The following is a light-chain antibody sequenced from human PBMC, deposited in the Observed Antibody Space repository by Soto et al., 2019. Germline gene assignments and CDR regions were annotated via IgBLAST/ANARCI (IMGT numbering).Light chain of an antibody. Sequence: EIVLTQSPATLSLSPGERATLSCRASQSVRKYLAWYQQKPGQAPRLLIYGASNRATGIPARFTGSGSGTDFTLTISSLEPEDFAVYYCHHRGEWPRTFGQGTKLEIK. V-gene: IGKV3-11*01. CDR3: HHRGEWPRT. J-gene: IGKJ2*01. CDR2: GAS. CDR1: QSVRKY.